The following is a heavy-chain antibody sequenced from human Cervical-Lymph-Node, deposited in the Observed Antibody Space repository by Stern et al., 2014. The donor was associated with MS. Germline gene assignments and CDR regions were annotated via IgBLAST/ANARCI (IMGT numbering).Heavy chain of an antibody. CDR2: INPNSGGT. CDR1: GYTFAGNY. Sequence: VQLVESGAEVKKPGASVKVSCKTSGYTFAGNYIHWVRQAPGQGLEWMGRINPNSGGTNYAQKFQGRVTMTRDTSITTASMELSRLRFDDTAIYYCARERGRAGPAMADYLGQGTLVTVSS. V-gene: IGHV1-2*06. J-gene: IGHJ4*02. D-gene: IGHD5-18*01. CDR3: ARERGRAGPAMADY.